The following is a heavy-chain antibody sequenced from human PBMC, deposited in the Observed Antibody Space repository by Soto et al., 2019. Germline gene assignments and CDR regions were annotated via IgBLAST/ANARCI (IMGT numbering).Heavy chain of an antibody. CDR2: IIPILGIA. CDR3: AIRIRPDDYFQH. V-gene: IGHV1-69*02. J-gene: IGHJ1*01. CDR1: GGTFSSYT. D-gene: IGHD2-15*01. Sequence: QVQLVQSGAEVKKPGSSVKVSCKASGGTFSSYTISWVRQAPGQGLEWMGRIIPILGIANYAQKFQGRVTMTADKSTSTAYMELSSLRSEDTAVYYCAIRIRPDDYFQHWGQGTLVTVSS.